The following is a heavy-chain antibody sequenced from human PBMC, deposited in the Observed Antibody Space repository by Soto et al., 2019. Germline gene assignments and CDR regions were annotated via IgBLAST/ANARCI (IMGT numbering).Heavy chain of an antibody. CDR1: GFTFSSYA. V-gene: IGHV3-23*01. J-gene: IGHJ6*02. CDR3: AKDPPHESYEDGMDV. CDR2: ISGSGGST. Sequence: EVQLLESGGGLVQPGGSLRLSCAASGFTFSSYAMSWVRQAPGKGLEWVSAISGSGGSTYYADSVKGRFTISRDNSKNTLNLQMNSMRAEDTAVYYCAKDPPHESYEDGMDVWGQGTTVTVSS. D-gene: IGHD2-8*01.